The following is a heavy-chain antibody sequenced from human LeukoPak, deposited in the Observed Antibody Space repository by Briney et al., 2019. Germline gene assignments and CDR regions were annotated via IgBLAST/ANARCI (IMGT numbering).Heavy chain of an antibody. D-gene: IGHD3-9*01. J-gene: IGHJ4*02. V-gene: IGHV4-39*01. CDR2: IYYSGST. CDR1: GGSISSSSYY. Sequence: SETLSLTCTVSGGSISSSSYYWGWIRQPPGKGLEWIGSIYYSGSTYYNPSLKSRVTISVDTSKNQFSLKLSSVTAADTAVYYCARFALRYFDWVVGYWGQGTLVTVSS. CDR3: ARFALRYFDWVVGY.